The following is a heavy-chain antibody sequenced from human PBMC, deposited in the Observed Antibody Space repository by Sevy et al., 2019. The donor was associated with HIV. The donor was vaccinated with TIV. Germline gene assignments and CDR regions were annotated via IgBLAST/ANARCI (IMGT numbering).Heavy chain of an antibody. V-gene: IGHV3-23*01. CDR2: ISGSGGST. CDR1: GFTFSSDA. Sequence: GGSLRLSCAASGFTFSSDAMSWVLQAPGKGLEWVSAISGSGGSTYYADSVKGRFTISRDNSKNTLYLQMNSLRAEDTAVYFCAKGDLTRGVIIRHFDYWGQGTLVTVSS. CDR3: AKGDLTRGVIIRHFDY. D-gene: IGHD3-10*01. J-gene: IGHJ4*02.